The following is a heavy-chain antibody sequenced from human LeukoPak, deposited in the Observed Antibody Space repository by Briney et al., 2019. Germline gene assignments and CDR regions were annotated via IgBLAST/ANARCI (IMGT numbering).Heavy chain of an antibody. CDR1: GGSISTYY. D-gene: IGHD4-23*01. V-gene: IGHV4-59*08. J-gene: IGHJ3*02. CDR3: ARPRNDYGGNAVLGAFDI. CDR2: IYYSGNS. Sequence: SETLSLTCTVSGGSISTYYWSWIRQPPGKGLEWIGYIYYSGNSNYNPSLKSRVTISVDTSKNQFSLKLSSVTAADTAVYYCARPRNDYGGNAVLGAFDIWGQGTMVTVSS.